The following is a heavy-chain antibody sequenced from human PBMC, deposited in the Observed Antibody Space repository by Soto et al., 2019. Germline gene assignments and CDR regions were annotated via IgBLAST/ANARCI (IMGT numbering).Heavy chain of an antibody. CDR3: AKDRAPYSSSWYGMDV. D-gene: IGHD6-13*01. Sequence: EVQLLESGGGLVQPGGSLRLSCAASGFTFTTYAMSWVRQAPGKGLEWVSTISAGGGDTYSADSVKGRFTISRDNSKNTLYLQVNSLGAEDTATYFCAKDRAPYSSSWYGMDVWGQGTTVTVSS. J-gene: IGHJ6*02. CDR2: ISAGGGDT. CDR1: GFTFTTYA. V-gene: IGHV3-23*01.